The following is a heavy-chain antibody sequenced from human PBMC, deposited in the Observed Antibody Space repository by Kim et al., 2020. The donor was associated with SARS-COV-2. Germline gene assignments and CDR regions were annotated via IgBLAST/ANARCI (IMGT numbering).Heavy chain of an antibody. CDR1: GYTFTGYY. D-gene: IGHD3-10*01. CDR2: INPNSGGT. J-gene: IGHJ6*04. V-gene: IGHV1-2*02. CDR3: ARDGTLSRRAQERITMVRGVIDGMDV. Sequence: ASVKVSCKASGYTFTGYYMHWVRQAPGQGLEWMGWINPNSGGTNYAQKFQGRVTMTRDTSISTAYMELSRLRSDDTAVYYCARDGTLSRRAQERITMVRGVIDGMDVWGKGTTVTVSS.